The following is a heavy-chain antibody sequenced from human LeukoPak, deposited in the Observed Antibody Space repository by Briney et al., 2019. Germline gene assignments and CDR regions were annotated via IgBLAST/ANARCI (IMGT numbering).Heavy chain of an antibody. J-gene: IGHJ5*02. CDR3: ARRPYYDFWSGYYDNWFDP. Sequence: GASVKVSCKASGGTFSSYAISWVRQAPGQGLEWVGRIIPIFGTANYAQKFQGRVTITTDESTSTAYMELSSLRSEDTAVYYCARRPYYDFWSGYYDNWFDPWGQGTLVTVSS. V-gene: IGHV1-69*05. CDR2: IIPIFGTA. D-gene: IGHD3-3*01. CDR1: GGTFSSYA.